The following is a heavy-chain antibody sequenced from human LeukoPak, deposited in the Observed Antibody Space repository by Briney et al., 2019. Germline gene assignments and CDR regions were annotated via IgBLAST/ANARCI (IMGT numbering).Heavy chain of an antibody. Sequence: ASVKVSCKASGYTFTGYYMHWVRQAPGQGLEWMGWINPNSGGTNYAQKFQGRVTMTRDMSTSTVYMELSSLRSEDTAVYYCARDIYYGSGSYGAFDIWGQGTMVTVSS. CDR3: ARDIYYGSGSYGAFDI. CDR1: GYTFTGYY. CDR2: INPNSGGT. V-gene: IGHV1-2*02. J-gene: IGHJ3*02. D-gene: IGHD3-10*01.